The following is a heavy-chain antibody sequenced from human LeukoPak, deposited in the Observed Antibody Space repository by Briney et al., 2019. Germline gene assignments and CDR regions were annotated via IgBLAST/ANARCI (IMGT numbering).Heavy chain of an antibody. D-gene: IGHD5-18*01. Sequence: PSETLSLTCAVSGGSFSGYYWSWIRQPPGKGLEWIWEINHSGSTNYNPSLKSRVTISVDTTKNQFSLKLNSVTAADTAVYYCARGAPKEIQLWLRLRGVAFDIWGQGTMVTVSS. CDR1: GGSFSGYY. J-gene: IGHJ3*02. CDR3: ARGAPKEIQLWLRLRGVAFDI. CDR2: INHSGST. V-gene: IGHV4-34*01.